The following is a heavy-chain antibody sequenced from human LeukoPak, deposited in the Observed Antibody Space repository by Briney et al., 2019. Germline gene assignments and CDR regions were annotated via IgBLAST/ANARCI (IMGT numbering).Heavy chain of an antibody. CDR3: ASVFLAAAGLRYYYFDY. Sequence: ASVKVSCKASGYTFTGYYMHWVRQAPGQGIEWMGWINPNSGGTNYAQKFQGRVTMTRDTSISTAYMELSRLRSDDTAVYYCASVFLAAAGLRYYYFDYWGQGTLVTVSS. CDR2: INPNSGGT. D-gene: IGHD6-13*01. V-gene: IGHV1-2*02. J-gene: IGHJ4*02. CDR1: GYTFTGYY.